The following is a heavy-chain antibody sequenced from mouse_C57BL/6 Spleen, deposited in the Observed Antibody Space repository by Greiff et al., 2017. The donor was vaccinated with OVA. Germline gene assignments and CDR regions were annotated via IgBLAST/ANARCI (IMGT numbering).Heavy chain of an antibody. D-gene: IGHD1-1*01. CDR2: ISYDGSN. J-gene: IGHJ2*01. V-gene: IGHV3-6*01. Sequence: ESGPGLVKPSQSLSLTCSVTGYSITSGYYWNWIRQFPGNKLEWMGYISYDGSNNYNPSLKNRISITRDTSKNQFFLKLNSVTTEDTATYYCARTTVVADYFDYWGQGTTLTVSS. CDR3: ARTTVVADYFDY. CDR1: GYSITSGYY.